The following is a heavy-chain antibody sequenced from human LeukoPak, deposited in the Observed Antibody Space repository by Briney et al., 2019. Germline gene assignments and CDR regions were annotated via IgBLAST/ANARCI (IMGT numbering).Heavy chain of an antibody. V-gene: IGHV4-4*07. CDR1: GGSISGYY. Sequence: PSETLSLTCTVSGGSISGYYWSWIRQPAGKGLEWIGRIYTTGSTNYNPSLKSRVTMSVDTSKNQFSLKLSSVTAADTAVYYCARVIPQSLWFGGSWFDPWGQGTLVTVSS. D-gene: IGHD3-10*01. J-gene: IGHJ5*02. CDR3: ARVIPQSLWFGGSWFDP. CDR2: IYTTGST.